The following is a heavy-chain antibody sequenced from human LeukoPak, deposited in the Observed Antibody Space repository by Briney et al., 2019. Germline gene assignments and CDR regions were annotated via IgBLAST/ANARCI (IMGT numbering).Heavy chain of an antibody. CDR3: ARDYYGSGSPIGFDP. J-gene: IGHJ5*02. D-gene: IGHD3-10*01. CDR1: GFTFSSYG. CDR2: IWYDGSNK. V-gene: IGHV3-33*01. Sequence: GGSLRLSCAASGFTFSSYGMHWVRQAPGKGLEWVAVIWYDGSNKYYADSVKGRFTISRDNSKNTLYLQMNSLRAEDTAVYYCARDYYGSGSPIGFDPWGQGTLVTVSS.